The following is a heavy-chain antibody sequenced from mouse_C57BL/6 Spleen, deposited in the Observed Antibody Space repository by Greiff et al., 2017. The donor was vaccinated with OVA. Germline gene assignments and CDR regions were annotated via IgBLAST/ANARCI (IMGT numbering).Heavy chain of an antibody. CDR2: ISSGSSTI. V-gene: IGHV5-17*01. CDR1: GFTFSDYG. D-gene: IGHD1-1*01. Sequence: DVQLVESGGGLVKPGGSLKLSCAASGFTFSDYGMHWVRQAPEKGLAWVAYISSGSSTIYYADTVKGRFTISRDNAKHTLFLQMTSMRSEDTAMYYCARLRSPFAYWGQGTLVTVAA. J-gene: IGHJ3*01. CDR3: ARLRSPFAY.